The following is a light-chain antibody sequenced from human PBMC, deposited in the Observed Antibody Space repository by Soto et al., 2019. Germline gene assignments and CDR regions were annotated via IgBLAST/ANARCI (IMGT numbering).Light chain of an antibody. CDR1: QSVWTY. CDR2: DAS. J-gene: IGKJ1*01. CDR3: QQYGSSPGT. V-gene: IGKV3-20*01. Sequence: EIVLTQSPATLSLYPGERATLSCRASQSVWTYLAWYQQKRGQAPRLLMYDASNRATGIPDRFSGSGSGTDFTLTISRLEPEDFAMYYCQQYGSSPGTFGQGTKVDIK.